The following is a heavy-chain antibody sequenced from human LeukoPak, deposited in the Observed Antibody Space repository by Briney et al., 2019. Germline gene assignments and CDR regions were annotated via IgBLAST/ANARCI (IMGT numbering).Heavy chain of an antibody. V-gene: IGHV3-11*01. J-gene: IGHJ4*02. CDR2: ISPGGGAT. CDR3: AGGLDIAVAGPGGYFDY. D-gene: IGHD6-19*01. Sequence: GGSLRLSCAASGFTFGDYHMNWIRQAPGKGPEWVSYISPGGGATYFADSVKGRFAISRDNARNSLYLQMNGLTAEDTAVYYCAGGLDIAVAGPGGYFDYWGQGILVTVSS. CDR1: GFTFGDYH.